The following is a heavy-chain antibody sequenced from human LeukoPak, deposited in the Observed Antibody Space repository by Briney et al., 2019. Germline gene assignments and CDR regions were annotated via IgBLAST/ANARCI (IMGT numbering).Heavy chain of an antibody. CDR3: ARVGYYYDSSGYYRFDY. Sequence: LVASVKVSCKASGYTFTGYYMHWVRQAPGQGLEWMGWINPNSGGTNYAQKFQGRVTMTRDTSISTAYMELSRLRSDDTAVYCCARVGYYYDSSGYYRFDYWGQGTLVTVSS. CDR1: GYTFTGYY. D-gene: IGHD3-22*01. V-gene: IGHV1-2*03. J-gene: IGHJ4*02. CDR2: INPNSGGT.